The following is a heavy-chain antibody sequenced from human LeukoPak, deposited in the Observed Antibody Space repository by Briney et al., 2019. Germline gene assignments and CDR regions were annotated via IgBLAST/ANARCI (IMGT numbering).Heavy chain of an antibody. CDR2: ISGSGGST. CDR1: GFTFSSYA. D-gene: IGHD3-22*01. Sequence: GGSLRLSCAASGFTFSSYAMSWVRQAPGKGLEWVSAISGSGGSTYYADSVKGRFTISRDNSKNTPYLQMNSLRAEDTAVYYCANRYYYDSSGTKSPPGYWGQGTLVTVSS. J-gene: IGHJ4*02. CDR3: ANRYYYDSSGTKSPPGY. V-gene: IGHV3-23*01.